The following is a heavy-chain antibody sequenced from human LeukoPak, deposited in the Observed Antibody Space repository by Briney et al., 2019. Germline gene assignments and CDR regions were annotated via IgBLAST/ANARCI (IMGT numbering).Heavy chain of an antibody. CDR1: GGSISSSGYY. Sequence: SETLSPTCTVSGGSISSSGYYWGWIRQPPGKGLEWMGTIYYSGSTSYNPSLKSRVTIYVDPSTNSFSLKVPSVTAAGPAVYCCARLVDYYDSSGYPYYYYYMDVWGKGTTVTVSS. V-gene: IGHV4-39*01. CDR3: ARLVDYYDSSGYPYYYYYMDV. D-gene: IGHD3-22*01. CDR2: IYYSGST. J-gene: IGHJ6*03.